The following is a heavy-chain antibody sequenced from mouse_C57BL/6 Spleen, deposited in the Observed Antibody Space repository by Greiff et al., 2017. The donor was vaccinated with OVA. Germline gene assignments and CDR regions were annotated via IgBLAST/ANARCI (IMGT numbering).Heavy chain of an antibody. CDR3: AREIYYYGSSPTGTSMPGPYFDV. CDR2: IHPNSGST. CDR1: GYTFTSYW. V-gene: IGHV1-64*01. J-gene: IGHJ1*03. Sequence: QVQLQQPGAELVKPGASVKLSCKASGYTFTSYWMPWVKQRPGQGLEWIGMIHPNSGSTNYNEKFKSKATLTVDKSSSTAYMQLSSLTSEDSAVYYCAREIYYYGSSPTGTSMPGPYFDVWGTGTTVTVSS. D-gene: IGHD1-1*01.